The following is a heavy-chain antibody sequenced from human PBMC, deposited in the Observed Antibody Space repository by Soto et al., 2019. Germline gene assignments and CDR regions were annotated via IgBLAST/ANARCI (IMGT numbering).Heavy chain of an antibody. Sequence: QVQLVDSGGGVVQPGRSLRLSCAASGFTFSYYNMHWVRQAPGKGLEWVAVISYDGGEKYYADSVKGRFAISIDKSKNTLNLPMKSLRVDDYAMYYCAKALGDLSPESYVYWGQGSLITVS. CDR2: ISYDGGEK. CDR3: AKALGDLSPESYVY. CDR1: GFTFSYYN. V-gene: IGHV3-30*18. D-gene: IGHD3-16*02. J-gene: IGHJ4*02.